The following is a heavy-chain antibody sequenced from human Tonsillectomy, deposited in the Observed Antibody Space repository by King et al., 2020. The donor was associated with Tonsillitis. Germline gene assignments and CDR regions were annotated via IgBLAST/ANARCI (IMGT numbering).Heavy chain of an antibody. CDR3: ARLDHYYGTGSSPFAMDV. D-gene: IGHD3-10*01. CDR2: IDPTDSYT. Sequence: VQLVESGAEVKKPGESLTISCKGSGYSFTSQWITWVRQMPGKGLEWMGEIDPTDSYTNYSPSFQGHVTISADESISTAYLQWSSLEASDTGIYYCARLDHYYGTGSSPFAMDVWGQGTPVTVSS. J-gene: IGHJ6*02. CDR1: GYSFTSQW. V-gene: IGHV5-10-1*03.